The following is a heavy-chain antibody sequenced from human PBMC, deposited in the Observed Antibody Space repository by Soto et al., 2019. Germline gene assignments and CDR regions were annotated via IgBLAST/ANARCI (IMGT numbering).Heavy chain of an antibody. CDR2: INHLETT. CDR3: ARGGESDSFDY. Sequence: ASETLSLTCTVSGASITFGGYSWSWIRQTPGKGLEWIGYINHLETTFYNPSFESRLTLSIDRAKNQFSLKLHSMSAADRAVYFCARGGESDSFDYWGQGILVTVSP. D-gene: IGHD4-17*01. CDR1: GASITFGGYS. J-gene: IGHJ4*02. V-gene: IGHV4-30-2*01.